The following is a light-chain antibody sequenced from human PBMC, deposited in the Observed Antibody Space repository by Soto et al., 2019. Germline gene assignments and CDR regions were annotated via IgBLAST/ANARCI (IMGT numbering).Light chain of an antibody. Sequence: QSVLTQPRSVSGSPGQSVTISCTGAGSDVGGYNFVSWYQRFPARAPKLIIFDVDKRPSGVPGRFSGSRSANAASLTISGLQAEDEDEYFCCSFTTTYTDILFGGGTKLTVL. CDR3: CSFTTTYTDIL. CDR1: GSDVGGYNF. J-gene: IGLJ2*01. CDR2: DVD. V-gene: IGLV2-11*01.